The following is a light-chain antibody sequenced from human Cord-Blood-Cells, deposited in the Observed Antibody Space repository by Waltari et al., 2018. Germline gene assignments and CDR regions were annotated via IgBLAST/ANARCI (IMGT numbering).Light chain of an antibody. V-gene: IGLV2-23*01. Sequence: QSALTQPASVSGSPGQSITTSCTGTSSDVGSYNLVSWYQQHPGKAPKLMIDEGSKRPSGVSNRFSGSKSGNTASLTISGLQAEDEADYYCCSYAGSSTWVFGGGTKLTVL. CDR2: EGS. J-gene: IGLJ3*02. CDR1: SSDVGSYNL. CDR3: CSYAGSSTWV.